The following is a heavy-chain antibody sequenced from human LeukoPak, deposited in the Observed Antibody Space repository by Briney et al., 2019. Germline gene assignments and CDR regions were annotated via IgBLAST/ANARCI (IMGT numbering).Heavy chain of an antibody. D-gene: IGHD3-3*01. CDR3: VRSDDFWSGYYGY. Sequence: SETLSLTCTVSGGSISSYCWSWIRPPPGKGLEWIGYIFYSGSTNYNPSLKSRVTISVDTSKNQFSLKRSSVTAADTAVYYCVRSDDFWSGYYGYWGQGTLVTVSS. CDR1: GGSISSYC. J-gene: IGHJ4*02. V-gene: IGHV4-59*01. CDR2: IFYSGST.